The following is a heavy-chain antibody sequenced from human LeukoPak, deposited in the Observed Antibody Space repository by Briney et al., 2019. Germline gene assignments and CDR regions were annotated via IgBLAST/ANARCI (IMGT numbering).Heavy chain of an antibody. Sequence: SVKVSCKASGGTFSSYAISWVRQAPGQGLEWMGGIIPIFGTANYAQKFQGRVTITTDESTSTAYMELSSLRSEDTAVYYCARGAPITMVRGVKDYWGQGTLVTVSS. CDR3: ARGAPITMVRGVKDY. D-gene: IGHD3-10*01. CDR2: IIPIFGTA. J-gene: IGHJ4*02. CDR1: GGTFSSYA. V-gene: IGHV1-69*05.